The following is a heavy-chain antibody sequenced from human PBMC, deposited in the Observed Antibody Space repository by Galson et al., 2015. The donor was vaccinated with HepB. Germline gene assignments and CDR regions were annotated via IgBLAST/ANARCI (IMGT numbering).Heavy chain of an antibody. CDR1: GFTFSSYA. D-gene: IGHD6-19*01. V-gene: IGHV3-23*01. Sequence: SLRLSCAASGFTFSSYAMSWVRQAPGKGLEWVSAISGSGGSTYYADSVKGRFTISRDNSKNTLYLQMNSLRAEDTAVYYCAKAPYSSGSENYFDYWGQGTLVTVSS. CDR2: ISGSGGST. CDR3: AKAPYSSGSENYFDY. J-gene: IGHJ4*02.